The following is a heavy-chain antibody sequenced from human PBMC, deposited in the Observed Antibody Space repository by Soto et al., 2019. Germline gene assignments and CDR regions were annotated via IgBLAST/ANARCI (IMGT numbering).Heavy chain of an antibody. CDR1: GDSVSSNSAA. CDR3: ARGGYDFWSGYSTLLTFDI. J-gene: IGHJ3*02. D-gene: IGHD3-3*01. CDR2: TYYRSKWYN. Sequence: SQTLSLTCAISGDSVSSNSAAWNWIRQSPSRGLEWLGRTYYRSKWYNDYAVSVKSRITINPDTSKNQFSLQLNSVTPEDTAVYYCARGGYDFWSGYSTLLTFDIWGQGTMVTVSS. V-gene: IGHV6-1*01.